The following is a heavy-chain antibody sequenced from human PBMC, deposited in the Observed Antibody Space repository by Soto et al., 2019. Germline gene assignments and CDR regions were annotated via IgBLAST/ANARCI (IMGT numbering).Heavy chain of an antibody. D-gene: IGHD6-19*01. V-gene: IGHV3-73*02. J-gene: IGHJ3*02. CDR3: TRHAGSSGWPLDDAFDI. CDR1: GFTFSGSA. CDR2: IRSKANSYAT. Sequence: EVQLVASGGGLVQPGGSLKLSCAASGFTFSGSAMHWVRQASGKGLEWVGRIRSKANSYATAYAASVKGRFTISRDDSKNTAYLQMNSLKTEDTAVYYCTRHAGSSGWPLDDAFDIWGQGTMVTVSS.